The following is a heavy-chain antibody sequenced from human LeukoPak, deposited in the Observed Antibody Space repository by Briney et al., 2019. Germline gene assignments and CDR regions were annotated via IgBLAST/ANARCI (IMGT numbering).Heavy chain of an antibody. CDR2: ISYDGSDK. Sequence: GRSLRLSCAASGFTFSSYGMHWVRQAPGKGLEWVAVISYDGSDKYYADSVKGRFTISRDNSKNTLYLQMNSLRVEDTAVYYCAKGWGNFDYWGQGTLVTVSS. D-gene: IGHD3-16*01. V-gene: IGHV3-30*18. CDR1: GFTFSSYG. J-gene: IGHJ4*02. CDR3: AKGWGNFDY.